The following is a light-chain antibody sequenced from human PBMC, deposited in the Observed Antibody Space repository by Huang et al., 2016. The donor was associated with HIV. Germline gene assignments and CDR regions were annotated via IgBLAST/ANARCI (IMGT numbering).Light chain of an antibody. CDR3: QQLHSYPIT. CDR1: QDIANS. Sequence: QLTQSPSSLSMSVGDRVIITCQASQDIANSLAWYQHKPGRAPNLLISAASTLQSCVPSRFSGGSAGTYFTLIITNLQPDDFATYYCQQLHSYPITFGQGTRLDI. J-gene: IGKJ5*01. V-gene: IGKV1-9*01. CDR2: AAS.